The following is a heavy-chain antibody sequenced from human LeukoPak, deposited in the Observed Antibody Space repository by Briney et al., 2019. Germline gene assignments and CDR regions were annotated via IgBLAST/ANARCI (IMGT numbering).Heavy chain of an antibody. CDR2: INHSGST. CDR3: ARERLGLDFDY. D-gene: IGHD3-16*01. J-gene: IGHJ4*02. Sequence: SETLSLTCAVYGGSFSGYYWSWIRQPPGKGLEWIGEINHSGSTNYNSSLKSRVTISLDTSKNQFSLKLSSVTAADTAVYYCARERLGLDFDYWGQGTLVTVSS. V-gene: IGHV4-34*01. CDR1: GGSFSGYY.